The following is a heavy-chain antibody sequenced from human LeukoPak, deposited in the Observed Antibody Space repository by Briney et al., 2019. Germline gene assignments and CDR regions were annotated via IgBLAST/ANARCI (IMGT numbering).Heavy chain of an antibody. Sequence: PSETLSLTCTVSGYSISSGYYWGWIRPPPGKGLEWIGSIYHSGSTYYNPSLKSRVTISVDTSKNQFSLKLSSVTAADTAVYYCARGSLGITMIVVVIDWFDPWGQGTLVTVSS. CDR1: GYSISSGYY. D-gene: IGHD3-22*01. V-gene: IGHV4-38-2*02. J-gene: IGHJ5*02. CDR3: ARGSLGITMIVVVIDWFDP. CDR2: IYHSGST.